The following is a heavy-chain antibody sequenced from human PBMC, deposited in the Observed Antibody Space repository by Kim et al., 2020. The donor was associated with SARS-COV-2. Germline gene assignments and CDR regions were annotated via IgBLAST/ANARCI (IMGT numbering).Heavy chain of an antibody. CDR3: AKDSSSSSWYLGGWFDP. D-gene: IGHD6-13*01. CDR1: GFTFSSYA. CDR2: ISGSGGST. J-gene: IGHJ5*02. V-gene: IGHV3-23*01. Sequence: GGSLRLSCAASGFTFSSYAMSWVRQAPGKGLEWVSAISGSGGSTYYADSVKGRFTISRDNSKNTLYLQMNSLRAEDTAVYYCAKDSSSSSWYLGGWFDPWGQGTLVTVSS.